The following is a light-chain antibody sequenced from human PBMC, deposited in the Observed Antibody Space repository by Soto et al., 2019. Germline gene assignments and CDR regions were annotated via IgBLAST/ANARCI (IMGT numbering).Light chain of an antibody. CDR1: QSVTIK. CDR2: DAS. J-gene: IGKJ4*01. CDR3: QHRANWPLT. Sequence: EVVLTQSPATLSLSPGEGATLSCRASQSVTIKLAWYQQKPGQAPRLLMYDASTRATGVPARFSGSGSGTDFTLTIGSLEPEDFAVYFCQHRANWPLTFGGGTKVDIK. V-gene: IGKV3-11*01.